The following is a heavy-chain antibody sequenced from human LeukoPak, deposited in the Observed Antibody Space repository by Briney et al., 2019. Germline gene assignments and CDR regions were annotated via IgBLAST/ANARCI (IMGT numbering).Heavy chain of an antibody. CDR1: GGSISSHY. J-gene: IGHJ4*02. CDR3: AGGVVTIFDY. CDR2: IYYSGST. D-gene: IGHD2-15*01. Sequence: SETLSLTCTVSGGSISSHYWSWIRQPPGKGLEWVGYIYYSGSTNYNPSLKSRVTISVDTSKNQFSLKLSSVTAADYAVYYCAGGVVTIFDYWGQGTLVTVSS. V-gene: IGHV4-59*11.